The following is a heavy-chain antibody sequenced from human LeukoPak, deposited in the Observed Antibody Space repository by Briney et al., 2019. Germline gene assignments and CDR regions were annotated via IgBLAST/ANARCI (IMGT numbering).Heavy chain of an antibody. CDR1: GFTFSSYS. D-gene: IGHD1-26*01. V-gene: IGHV3-48*01. J-gene: IGHJ4*02. CDR3: ARDRGSTEFDY. Sequence: PGGSLRLSCAASGFTFSSYSMNWVRQAPGKGLEWVSYISSSSSTIYYADSVKGRFTISRDNAKNSLYLQMNSLRAEDTAVYYCARDRGSTEFDYWGQGTLVTVSS. CDR2: ISSSSSTI.